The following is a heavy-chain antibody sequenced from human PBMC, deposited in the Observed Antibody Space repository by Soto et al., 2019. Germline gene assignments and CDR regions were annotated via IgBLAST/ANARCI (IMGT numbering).Heavy chain of an antibody. Sequence: QVQLVQSGAEVKKPGASVKVSCKASGYTFNSYAMHWVRQAPGQRLEWMGWINAGNGNKKHSQKFQGSVTITRDTSASKAYMELSSLRSEDTAVYSCARDGSILDYWGQGTLVTVSS. CDR2: INAGNGNK. CDR1: GYTFNSYA. J-gene: IGHJ4*02. D-gene: IGHD1-1*01. CDR3: ARDGSILDY. V-gene: IGHV1-3*01.